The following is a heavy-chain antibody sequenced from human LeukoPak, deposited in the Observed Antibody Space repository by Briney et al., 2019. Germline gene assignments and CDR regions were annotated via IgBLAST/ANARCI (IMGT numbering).Heavy chain of an antibody. CDR2: ISYDGSNK. CDR3: AKLPFYDYSNYYYYGMDV. CDR1: GFTFSSYG. D-gene: IGHD4-11*01. V-gene: IGHV3-30*18. Sequence: PGGSLRLSCAASGFTFSSYGMHWVRQAPGKGLEWVAVISYDGSNKYYADSVKGRFTISRDNSKNTLYLQMNSLRAEDTAVYYCAKLPFYDYSNYYYYGMDVWGQGTTVTVSS. J-gene: IGHJ6*02.